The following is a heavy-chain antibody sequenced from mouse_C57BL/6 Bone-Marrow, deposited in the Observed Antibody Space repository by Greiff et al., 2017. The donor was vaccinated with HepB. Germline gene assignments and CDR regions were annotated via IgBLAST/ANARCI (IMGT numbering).Heavy chain of an antibody. CDR3: ARGAYYSNYWYFDV. Sequence: EVQLLESGGGLVQPGGSLKLSCAASGIDFSRYWMSWVRRAPGKGLEWIGEINPDSSTINYAPSLKDKFIISRDNAKNTLYLQMSKVRSEDTALYYCARGAYYSNYWYFDVWGTGTTVTVSS. CDR2: INPDSSTI. J-gene: IGHJ1*03. V-gene: IGHV4-1*01. CDR1: GIDFSRYW. D-gene: IGHD2-5*01.